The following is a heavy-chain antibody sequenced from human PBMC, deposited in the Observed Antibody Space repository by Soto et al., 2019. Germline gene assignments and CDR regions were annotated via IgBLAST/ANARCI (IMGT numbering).Heavy chain of an antibody. CDR1: GDSITKHY. J-gene: IGHJ3*01. V-gene: IGHV4-59*11. CDR2: IFYTGDI. Sequence: SETLSLTCTVSGDSITKHYWSWIRQPPGKGLEYIGYIFYTGDINYNPSLKSRVTTSIDTSKNQFSLKLASVTAADTAIYYCARPARLVDVWGQGTMVTVSS. CDR3: ARPARLVDV.